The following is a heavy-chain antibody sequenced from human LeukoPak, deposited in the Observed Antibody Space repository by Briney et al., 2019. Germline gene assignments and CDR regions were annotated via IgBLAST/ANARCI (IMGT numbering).Heavy chain of an antibody. Sequence: GGSLRLSCAASGFTFSSYAMSWVRQAPGEGLEWVAVISYDGSNKYYADSVKGRFTISRDNSKNTLYLQMNSLRAEDTAVYYCARDSDDYGAYDGGANFDYWGQGTLVTVSS. D-gene: IGHD4-17*01. CDR3: ARDSDDYGAYDGGANFDY. J-gene: IGHJ4*02. CDR1: GFTFSSYA. V-gene: IGHV3-30*04. CDR2: ISYDGSNK.